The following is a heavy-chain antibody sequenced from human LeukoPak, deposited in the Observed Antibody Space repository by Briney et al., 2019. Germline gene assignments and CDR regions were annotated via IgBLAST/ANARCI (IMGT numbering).Heavy chain of an antibody. D-gene: IGHD2-2*01. Sequence: SQTLSLTCAISGDSVSSNSVTWNWIRQSPSRGLEWLGRRYYRSTLYNDSAVSVRGRITVNPDTSKNQFSQHLNSVTPEDTAVYYCARRLTQYDCFDPWGQGILVTVSS. CDR1: GDSVSSNSVT. CDR3: ARRLTQYDCFDP. CDR2: RYYRSTLYN. J-gene: IGHJ5*02. V-gene: IGHV6-1*01.